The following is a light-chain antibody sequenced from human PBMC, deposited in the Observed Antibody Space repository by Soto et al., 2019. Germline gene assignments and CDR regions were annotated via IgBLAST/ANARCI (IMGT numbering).Light chain of an antibody. CDR1: SGDVGAYGY. V-gene: IGLV2-14*01. Sequence: QSVLTQPASVSGSPGQSITISCTGTSGDVGAYGYVSWYQQHPGKAPKLMIYEVSYRPSGVSNRFSGSKSGNAASLTISGLQAEDEADYYCSSYTTSSTVVFGGGTKLTVL. CDR3: SSYTTSSTVV. CDR2: EVS. J-gene: IGLJ2*01.